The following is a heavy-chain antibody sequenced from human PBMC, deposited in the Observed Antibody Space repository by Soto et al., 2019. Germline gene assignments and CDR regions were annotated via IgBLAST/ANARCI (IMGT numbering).Heavy chain of an antibody. CDR1: GFTFSNYA. CDR2: ITYDGSNT. D-gene: IGHD5-12*01. Sequence: QVQLVESGGGVVQPGRSLRLSCAASGFTFSNYAMHWVRQAPGKGLEWVALITYDGSNTYYADSVKGRFTISRDKSSNTLDLQMDGLSPEDTAMYCCAREERGYMVGYWGQGTLVSVSS. CDR3: AREERGYMVGY. J-gene: IGHJ4*01. V-gene: IGHV3-30-3*01.